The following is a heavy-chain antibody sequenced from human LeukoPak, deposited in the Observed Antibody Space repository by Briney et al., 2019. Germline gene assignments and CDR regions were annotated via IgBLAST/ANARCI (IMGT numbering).Heavy chain of an antibody. Sequence: PSETLSLTCAVYGGSFSGYYWSWIRQPPGKGLEWIGEINHSGSTNYNPSLKSRVTISVDTSKNQFSLKLSSVTAVDTAVYYCARGRYCSGGSCYVPLDYWGQGTLVTVSS. CDR1: GGSFSGYY. CDR2: INHSGST. V-gene: IGHV4-34*01. CDR3: ARGRYCSGGSCYVPLDY. J-gene: IGHJ4*02. D-gene: IGHD2-15*01.